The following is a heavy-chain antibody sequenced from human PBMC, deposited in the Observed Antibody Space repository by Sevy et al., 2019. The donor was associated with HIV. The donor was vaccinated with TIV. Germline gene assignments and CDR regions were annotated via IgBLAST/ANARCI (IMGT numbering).Heavy chain of an antibody. J-gene: IGHJ3*02. CDR2: INPNSGVT. D-gene: IGHD1-20*01. CDR3: VREDNNAPRTLLSLDI. V-gene: IGHV1-2*06. Sequence: GASVKVSCKATGYMFSDYNMHWVRQAPGQGLEWMALINPNSGVTIYAQKFRGRVSLTRDTSMSTAYMELSALTSDDTAVYYCVREDNNAPRTLLSLDIWGQGTMVTVSS. CDR1: GYMFSDYN.